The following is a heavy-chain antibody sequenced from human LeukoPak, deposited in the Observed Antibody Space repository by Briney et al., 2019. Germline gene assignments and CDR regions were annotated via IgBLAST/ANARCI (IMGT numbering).Heavy chain of an antibody. D-gene: IGHD5-24*01. CDR2: ISYDGSNK. CDR1: GFTFSSYA. J-gene: IGHJ4*02. CDR3: ARGDGYNIDY. Sequence: GGSLRLSCAASGFTFSSYAMHWVRQAPGKGLEWVAVISYDGSNKYYADSLKGRFTISRDNSKNTLYLQMNSLRAEDTAVYYCARGDGYNIDYWGQGTLVTVSS. V-gene: IGHV3-30*04.